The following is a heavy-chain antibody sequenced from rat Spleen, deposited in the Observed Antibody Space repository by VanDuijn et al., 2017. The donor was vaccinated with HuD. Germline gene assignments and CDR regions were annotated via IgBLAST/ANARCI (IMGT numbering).Heavy chain of an antibody. Sequence: EVQMVESGGGLGQPGRSLKLSCAASGFTFSDYYMAWVRQAPKKGLEWVASISYDGGSTYYRDSVKGRFTISRDNAKSSLYLQMDSLKSEDTATYYCTRDRILRSTGFDYWGQGVMVTVSS. CDR3: TRDRILRSTGFDY. CDR2: ISYDGGST. CDR1: GFTFSDYY. V-gene: IGHV5-20*01. J-gene: IGHJ2*01. D-gene: IGHD1-6*01.